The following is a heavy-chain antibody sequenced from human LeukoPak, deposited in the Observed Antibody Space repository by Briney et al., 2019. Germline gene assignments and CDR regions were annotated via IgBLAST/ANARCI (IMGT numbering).Heavy chain of an antibody. CDR3: ARGLVRYYYYYMDV. J-gene: IGHJ6*03. CDR1: GGSFNGYY. CDR2: INHSGST. V-gene: IGHV4-34*01. D-gene: IGHD2-8*02. Sequence: PSETLSLTCAVYGGSFNGYYWSWVRQPPGKGLEWIGEINHSGSTNYNPSLKSRVTISVDTSKNQFSLKLSSMTAAYTAVYYCARGLVRYYYYYMDVWGKGTTITVSS.